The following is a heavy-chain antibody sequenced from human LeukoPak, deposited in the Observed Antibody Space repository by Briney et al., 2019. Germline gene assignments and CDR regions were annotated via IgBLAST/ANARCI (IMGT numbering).Heavy chain of an antibody. V-gene: IGHV3-64*01. J-gene: IGHJ4*02. D-gene: IGHD5-24*01. CDR2: ISGNGGYT. CDR1: GFVFSTYA. CDR3: ARDLFSGAEMATFDY. Sequence: PGGSLRLSCAASGFVFSTYAMHWVCQAPGKGLEYVSGISGNGGYTDYANSVKGRFTISRDNFKNTLYLQMGSLRAEDVAVYYCARDLFSGAEMATFDYWGQGTLVTVSS.